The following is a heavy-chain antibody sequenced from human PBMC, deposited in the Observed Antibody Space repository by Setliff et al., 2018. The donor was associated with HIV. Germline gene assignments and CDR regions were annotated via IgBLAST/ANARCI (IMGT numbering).Heavy chain of an antibody. Sequence: PSETLSLTCTVSGDSTIDSYWSWVRQPPGKGLEWIGYIHSTGRTNYSPSLKSRVTTSVDTSKNHSSLRLRSVTAADTAVYYCARLSVVIHDTFDVWGHGTMVTVSS. V-gene: IGHV4-4*09. CDR3: ARLSVVIHDTFDV. CDR2: IHSTGRT. CDR1: GDSTIDSY. D-gene: IGHD3-16*02. J-gene: IGHJ3*01.